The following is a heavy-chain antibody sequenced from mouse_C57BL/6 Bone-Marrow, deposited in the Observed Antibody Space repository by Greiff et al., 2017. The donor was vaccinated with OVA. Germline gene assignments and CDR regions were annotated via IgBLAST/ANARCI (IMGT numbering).Heavy chain of an antibody. CDR3: AREGNGNYVPFAY. CDR1: GYTFTSYW. J-gene: IGHJ2*01. V-gene: IGHV1-69*01. CDR2: IDPSDSST. Sequence: QVQLQQPGAELVMPGASVKLSCKASGYTFTSYWMHWVKQRPGQGLEWIGEIDPSDSSTNYNQKVKGKSTLTVDKSSSTAYMQLRRLTSESSAFYYCAREGNGNYVPFAYWGQGTPLTVSS. D-gene: IGHD2-1*01.